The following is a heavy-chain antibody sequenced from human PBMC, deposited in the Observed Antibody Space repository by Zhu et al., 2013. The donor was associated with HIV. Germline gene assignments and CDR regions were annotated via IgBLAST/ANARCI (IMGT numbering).Heavy chain of an antibody. D-gene: IGHD5-12*01. CDR2: IVPFSGTP. Sequence: QVQLVQSGAEVKKPGSSVKVSCKAAGGTFSSYAITWVRQAPGQGLEWMGGIVPFSGTPNYAQKFQDRVTIFADESTTTAYLELRSLRSEDTAMYFCATDGYSGYSYYYGMNVWGQGTTVTVSS. V-gene: IGHV1-69*12. J-gene: IGHJ6*02. CDR1: GGTFSSYA. CDR3: ATDGYSGYSYYYGMNV.